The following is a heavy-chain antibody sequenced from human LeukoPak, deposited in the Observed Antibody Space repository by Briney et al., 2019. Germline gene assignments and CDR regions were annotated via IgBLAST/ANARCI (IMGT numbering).Heavy chain of an antibody. CDR3: ARGARYFEGPYYYGMDV. V-gene: IGHV4-31*03. D-gene: IGHD3-9*01. CDR2: IYYSGST. J-gene: IGHJ6*02. CDR1: GGSISSGGYY. Sequence: PSETLSLTCTVSGGSISSGGYYWSWIRQHPGKGLEWIGYIYYSGSTYYNPSLKSRVTISVDTSKNQFSLKLSSVTAADTAVYYCARGARYFEGPYYYGMDVWGQGTTVTVSS.